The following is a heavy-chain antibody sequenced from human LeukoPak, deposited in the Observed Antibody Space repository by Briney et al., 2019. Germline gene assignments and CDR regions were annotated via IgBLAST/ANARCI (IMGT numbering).Heavy chain of an antibody. D-gene: IGHD3-22*01. Sequence: GRSLRLSCAASGFTFSSYAMHWVRQAPGKGLEWVAVISYDGSNKYYADSVKGRFTISRDNSKNTLYLQMNSRRAEDTAVYYCARAQEGYYDSSGYPDYWGQGTLVTVSS. V-gene: IGHV3-30*04. CDR2: ISYDGSNK. CDR3: ARAQEGYYDSSGYPDY. J-gene: IGHJ4*02. CDR1: GFTFSSYA.